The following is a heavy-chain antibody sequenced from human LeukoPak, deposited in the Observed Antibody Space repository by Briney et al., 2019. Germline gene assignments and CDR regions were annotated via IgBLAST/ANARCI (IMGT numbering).Heavy chain of an antibody. CDR1: GGSISSGGYY. V-gene: IGHV4-31*03. Sequence: PSETLSLTCTVSGGSISSGGYYWSWIRQHPGKGLEWIGYIYYSGSTYYNPSLKSRVTISVDTSKNQFSLKLGSVTAADTAVYYCARDRGPYSGYDSYYFDYWGQGTLVTVSS. D-gene: IGHD5-12*01. CDR3: ARDRGPYSGYDSYYFDY. J-gene: IGHJ4*02. CDR2: IYYSGST.